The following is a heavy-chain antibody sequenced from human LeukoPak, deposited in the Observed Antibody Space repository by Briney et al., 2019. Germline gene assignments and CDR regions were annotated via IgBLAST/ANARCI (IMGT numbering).Heavy chain of an antibody. CDR1: GFTFSSYA. CDR2: ISYDGSNK. V-gene: IGHV3-30-3*01. CDR3: AREWYCSSTSCYMSDAFDI. Sequence: AGGSLRLSCAASGFTFSSYAMHWVRQAPGKGLEWVAVISYDGSNKYYADSVKGRFTISRDNSKNTLYLQMNSLRAEDTAVYYCAREWYCSSTSCYMSDAFDIWGQGTMVTVSS. D-gene: IGHD2-2*02. J-gene: IGHJ3*02.